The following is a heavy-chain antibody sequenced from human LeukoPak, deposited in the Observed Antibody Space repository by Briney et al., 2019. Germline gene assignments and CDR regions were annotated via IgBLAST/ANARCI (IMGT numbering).Heavy chain of an antibody. Sequence: KSGGSLRLSCAASGFTFSSYSMNWVRQAPGKGLEWVSSISSSSSYIYYADSVKGRFTISRDNAKNTVYLQMNSLRAEDTAIYYCANDLGWIQLNLGRGQGTLVTVSS. CDR3: ANDLGWIQLNLG. CDR1: GFTFSSYS. D-gene: IGHD5-18*01. CDR2: ISSSSSYI. J-gene: IGHJ4*02. V-gene: IGHV3-21*04.